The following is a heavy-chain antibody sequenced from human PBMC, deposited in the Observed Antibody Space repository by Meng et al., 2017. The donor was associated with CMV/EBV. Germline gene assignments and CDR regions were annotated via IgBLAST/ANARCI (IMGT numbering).Heavy chain of an antibody. D-gene: IGHD2-8*01. CDR2: ISSSGSTI. CDR3: ARGYCTNGVCYREPYYGMDV. CDR1: GFTFSSYE. V-gene: IGHV3-48*03. J-gene: IGHJ6*02. Sequence: GESLKISCAASGFTFSSYEMNWVRQAPGKGLEWVSYISSSGSTIYYADSVKGRFTISRDNAKNSLYLQMNSLRAEDTAVYYCARGYCTNGVCYREPYYGMDVWGQGTTVTVSS.